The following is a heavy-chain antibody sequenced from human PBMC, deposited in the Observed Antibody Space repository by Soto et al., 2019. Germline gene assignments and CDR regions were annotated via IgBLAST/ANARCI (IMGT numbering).Heavy chain of an antibody. Sequence: QVQLVQSGAEVKKPGSSVKVSCKASGGTFSSYAISWVRQAPGQGLEWMGGIIPIFGTANYTQKFQGRVTITADGSTSTAYMELSSLRSEDTAMYYCARNYFDSSGYSKRNNYFAFWGQGTLVTVSS. V-gene: IGHV1-69*12. D-gene: IGHD3-22*01. CDR2: IIPIFGTA. CDR3: ARNYFDSSGYSKRNNYFAF. J-gene: IGHJ4*02. CDR1: GGTFSSYA.